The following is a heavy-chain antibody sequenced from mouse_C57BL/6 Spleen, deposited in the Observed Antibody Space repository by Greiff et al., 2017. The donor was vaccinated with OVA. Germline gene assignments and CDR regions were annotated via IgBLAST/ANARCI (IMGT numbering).Heavy chain of an antibody. V-gene: IGHV1-81*01. CDR3: ARKDDYDVPFDY. D-gene: IGHD2-4*01. CDR2: IYPRSGNT. Sequence: QVQLKQSGAELARPGASVKLSCKASGYTFTSYGISWVKQRTGQGLEWIGEIYPRSGNTYYNEKFKGKATLTADKSSSTAYMELRSLTSEDSAVYVCARKDDYDVPFDYWGQGTTLTVSS. CDR1: GYTFTSYG. J-gene: IGHJ2*01.